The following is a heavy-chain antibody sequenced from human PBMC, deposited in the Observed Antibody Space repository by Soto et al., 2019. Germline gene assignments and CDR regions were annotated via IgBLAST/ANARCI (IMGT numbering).Heavy chain of an antibody. CDR2: ISGSGGST. CDR3: ANEEGVVIAADGAFDI. Sequence: GGSLRLSCAASGFTFSSYAMSWVRQAPGKGLEWVSAISGSGGSTYYADSVKGRFTISRDNSKNTLYLQMNSLRAEDTAVYYCANEEGVVIAADGAFDIWGQGTMVTVSS. CDR1: GFTFSSYA. D-gene: IGHD2-21*01. J-gene: IGHJ3*02. V-gene: IGHV3-23*01.